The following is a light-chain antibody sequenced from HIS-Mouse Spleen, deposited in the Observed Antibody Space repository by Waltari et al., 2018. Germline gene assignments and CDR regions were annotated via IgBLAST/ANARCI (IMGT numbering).Light chain of an antibody. J-gene: IGLJ3*02. CDR3: CSYAGSSTFGV. CDR2: EGS. CDR1: SSDVGSYNL. Sequence: QSALTQPASVSGSPGQSITISCTGTSSDVGSYNLVSWYQQHPGKAPKLMIYEGSKRPSGVSKRVSGSKSGNTASLTISGLQAEDEADYYCCSYAGSSTFGVFGGGTKLTVL. V-gene: IGLV2-23*03.